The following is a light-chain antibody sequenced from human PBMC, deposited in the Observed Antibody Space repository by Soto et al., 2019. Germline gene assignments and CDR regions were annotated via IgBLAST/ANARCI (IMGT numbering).Light chain of an antibody. V-gene: IGKV1-9*01. CDR2: GTS. Sequence: DIQLTQSPSFLSASVGDRVTITCRASQVISSYLAWHQQKPGKAPKLLIYGTSTLQSGVPSRFSGSGSGTEFTLTISSLQPEDFATYFCQKLNSYPSFGGGTKVDIK. CDR3: QKLNSYPS. J-gene: IGKJ4*01. CDR1: QVISSY.